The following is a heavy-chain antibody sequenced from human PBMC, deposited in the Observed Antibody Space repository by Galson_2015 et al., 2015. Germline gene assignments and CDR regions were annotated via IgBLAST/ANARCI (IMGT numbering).Heavy chain of an antibody. V-gene: IGHV4-39*07. CDR1: GGSISSSSYC. Sequence: ETLSLTCTVSGGSISSSSYCWGWIRQPPGKGLEWIGSIYYSGSTYYNPSLKSRVTISVDTSKNQFSLKLSSVTAADTAVYYCARDTDTGAFDIWGQGTMVTVSS. J-gene: IGHJ3*02. D-gene: IGHD1-1*01. CDR3: ARDTDTGAFDI. CDR2: IYYSGST.